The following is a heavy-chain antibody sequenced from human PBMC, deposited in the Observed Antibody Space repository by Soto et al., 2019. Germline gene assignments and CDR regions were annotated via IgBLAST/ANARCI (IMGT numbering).Heavy chain of an antibody. CDR2: IYYSGST. CDR1: GGSISSGGYY. J-gene: IGHJ4*02. D-gene: IGHD2-15*01. Sequence: SETLSLTCTVSGGSISSGGYYWSWIRQHPGKGLEWIGYIYYSGSTYYNPSLKSRVTISVDTSKNQFSLKLSSVTAADTAVYYCARVVGPKGYCSGGSCYMATYYFDYWGQGTLVTISS. V-gene: IGHV4-31*03. CDR3: ARVVGPKGYCSGGSCYMATYYFDY.